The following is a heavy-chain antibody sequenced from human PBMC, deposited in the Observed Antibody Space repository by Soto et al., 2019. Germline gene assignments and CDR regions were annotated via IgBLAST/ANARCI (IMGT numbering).Heavy chain of an antibody. CDR2: IYFTGNT. V-gene: IGHV4-39*01. Sequence: PSETLSLACTVSVGSITSSSHFWGWFRQPPGKGLEWIGTIYFTGNTYYTPSLKSRLTMSIDTSKNEFSLRLNSVTAADTAVYYCAGQTFTIAAASYGRSNWFDPWGPGTLVTAPQ. D-gene: IGHD6-25*01. J-gene: IGHJ5*02. CDR1: VGSITSSSHF. CDR3: AGQTFTIAAASYGRSNWFDP.